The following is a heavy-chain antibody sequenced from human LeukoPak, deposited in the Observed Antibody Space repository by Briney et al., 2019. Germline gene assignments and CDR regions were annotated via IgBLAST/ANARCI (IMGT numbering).Heavy chain of an antibody. J-gene: IGHJ5*02. D-gene: IGHD3-10*01. Sequence: PSETLSLTCTVSGGSVSSGDYYWSWIRQPPGKGLEWIGYIYYSGSTYYNPSLKSRVTISVDMSKNQFSLKLSSVTAADTAVYYCAREDYYGSGSVNWFDPWGQGTLVTVSS. CDR2: IYYSGST. CDR1: GGSVSSGDYY. V-gene: IGHV4-30-4*01. CDR3: AREDYYGSGSVNWFDP.